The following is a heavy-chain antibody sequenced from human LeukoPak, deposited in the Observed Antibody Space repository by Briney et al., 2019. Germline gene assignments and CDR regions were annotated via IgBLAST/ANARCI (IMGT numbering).Heavy chain of an antibody. CDR2: IIPILGIA. V-gene: IGHV1-69*04. D-gene: IGHD5-18*01. Sequence: SVKVSCKASGGTFSSYAISWVRQAPGQGLEWMGRIIPILGIANYAQKFQGRVTITADKSTSTAYMELSSLRSEDTAVYYCARGPEQTQRGYSYGLWVYWGQGTLVTVSS. CDR1: GGTFSSYA. J-gene: IGHJ4*02. CDR3: ARGPEQTQRGYSYGLWVY.